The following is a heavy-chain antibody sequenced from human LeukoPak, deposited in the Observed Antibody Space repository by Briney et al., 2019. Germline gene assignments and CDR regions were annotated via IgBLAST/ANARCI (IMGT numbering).Heavy chain of an antibody. CDR3: AKGVDYCSGGSCPADY. CDR2: ISYDGNNK. CDR1: GFTFSNYG. J-gene: IGHJ4*02. V-gene: IGHV3-30*18. Sequence: GGSLRLSCAASGFTFSNYGIHWVRQAPGKGLEWVAVISYDGNNKYYADSVKGRFTISRDNSKNTLFLQMNSLRAEDTAVYYCAKGVDYCSGGSCPADYWVPGTLVTVSS. D-gene: IGHD2-15*01.